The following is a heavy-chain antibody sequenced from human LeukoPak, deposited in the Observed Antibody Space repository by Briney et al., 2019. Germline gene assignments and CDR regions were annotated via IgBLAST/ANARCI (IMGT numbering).Heavy chain of an antibody. CDR3: ATDLSSGWYIGY. D-gene: IGHD6-19*01. CDR2: ISEYNGNT. J-gene: IGHJ4*02. Sequence: ASVKVSCKASDYTFTTYGISWLRQAPGQGLEWMGWISEYNGNTKYAQKVQGRVTMTTDTSTSTAYMELRSLRSDDTAIYYCATDLSSGWYIGYWGQGTLVTVSS. CDR1: DYTFTTYG. V-gene: IGHV1-18*01.